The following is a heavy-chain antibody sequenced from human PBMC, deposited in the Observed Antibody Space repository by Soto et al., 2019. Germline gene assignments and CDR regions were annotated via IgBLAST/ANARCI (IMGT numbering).Heavy chain of an antibody. J-gene: IGHJ4*02. Sequence: PGESLKISCKGSGYSFTSYWIGWVRQMPGKGLEWMGIIYPGDSDTRYSPSFQGQVTISADKSISTAYLQWSSLKASDTAMYYCARPSRDGPYSSSSVSAPSYWGQGTLVTASS. D-gene: IGHD6-6*01. V-gene: IGHV5-51*01. CDR1: GYSFTSYW. CDR2: IYPGDSDT. CDR3: ARPSRDGPYSSSSVSAPSY.